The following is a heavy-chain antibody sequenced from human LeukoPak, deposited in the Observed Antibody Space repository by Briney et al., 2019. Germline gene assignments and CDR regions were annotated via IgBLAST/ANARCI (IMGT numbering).Heavy chain of an antibody. D-gene: IGHD4-17*01. CDR1: GLTFSNSG. J-gene: IGHJ4*02. Sequence: GGSLRLSCVASGLTFSNSGMSWVRQAPGKGLEWVSSINGGGDTTYYADSVRGRFTISRDNSKNTLYLQMNSLRAEDTAVYYCAREHDYGDSYFDYWGQGTLVTVSS. CDR2: INGGGDTT. CDR3: AREHDYGDSYFDY. V-gene: IGHV3-23*01.